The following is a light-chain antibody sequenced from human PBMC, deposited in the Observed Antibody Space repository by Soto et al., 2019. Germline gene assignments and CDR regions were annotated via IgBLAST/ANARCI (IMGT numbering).Light chain of an antibody. Sequence: DIEMTQSPSSLSASVGDRVIITCRASQGIRDDLGWYQQKPGTAPRRLIYGASRLQSGVPSRFSGSGSGTEFTLTISSLQPEDSATYFCLQYGAYPRTFGQGTRV. CDR2: GAS. J-gene: IGKJ1*01. V-gene: IGKV1-17*01. CDR3: LQYGAYPRT. CDR1: QGIRDD.